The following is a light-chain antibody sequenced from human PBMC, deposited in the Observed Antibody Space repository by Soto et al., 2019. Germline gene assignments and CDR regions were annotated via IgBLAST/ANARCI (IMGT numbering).Light chain of an antibody. CDR1: QNIKKY. CDR2: TAS. V-gene: IGKV1-39*01. Sequence: DIQMTQSPSSLSASVGDRVTITCRASQNIKKYLNWYQQKPGKAPNLLIYTASNLRVEFPPRFSGSGSGTDFTLTITSLQPEDSATYYCQQSFSSPLNFGGGTKVEIK. J-gene: IGKJ4*01. CDR3: QQSFSSPLN.